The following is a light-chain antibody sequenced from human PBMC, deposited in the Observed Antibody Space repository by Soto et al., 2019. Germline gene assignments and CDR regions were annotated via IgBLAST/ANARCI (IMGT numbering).Light chain of an antibody. CDR3: QQYYSYPRA. CDR2: AAS. J-gene: IGKJ1*01. V-gene: IGKV1-8*01. CDR1: QGISSY. Sequence: AIRMTQSPSSLSASTGDRVTVSCRASQGISSYLAWYQKKPGKAPKLLIYAASTLQSGVPSRLSGSGSGTDFTLTISCLQSEDFATYYCQQYYSYPRAFGQGTKVDIK.